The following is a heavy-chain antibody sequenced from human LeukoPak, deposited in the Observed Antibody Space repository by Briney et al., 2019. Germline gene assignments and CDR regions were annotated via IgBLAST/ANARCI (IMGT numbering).Heavy chain of an antibody. CDR2: DHYSGSA. D-gene: IGHD3-10*01. CDR3: ASTNYNPSLKSRVTISVDTSKTQFSLTLSSVTATDTAAYYCARGYDNVWGSHHGLGY. Sequence: SETLSLTCTVAGDSITSKDWSWIGQPPGKFPEFNGCDHYSGSATSNGDRKTRVTNTVDISEVHVSLKMSSVTAADTALYYCASTNYNPSLKSRVTISVDTSKTQFSLTLSSVTATDTAAYYCARGYDNVWGSHHGLGYWGQGTLVTVSS. CDR1: GDSITSKD. J-gene: IGHJ4*02. V-gene: IGHV4-59*01.